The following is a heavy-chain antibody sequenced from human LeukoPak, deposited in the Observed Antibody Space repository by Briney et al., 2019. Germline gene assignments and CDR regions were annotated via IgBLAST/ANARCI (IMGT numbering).Heavy chain of an antibody. CDR2: INASGST. V-gene: IGHV4-4*07. Sequence: ASETLSLTCTVSGGSIRSFYWSWIRQPAGKGLEWIGRINASGSTTYNPSLESRVTISVDTSKNQFSLKVSSVTAADTAVYFCARESNYGSYYYYMDVWGKGTTVTVP. J-gene: IGHJ6*03. CDR3: ARESNYGSYYYYMDV. D-gene: IGHD4-11*01. CDR1: GGSIRSFY.